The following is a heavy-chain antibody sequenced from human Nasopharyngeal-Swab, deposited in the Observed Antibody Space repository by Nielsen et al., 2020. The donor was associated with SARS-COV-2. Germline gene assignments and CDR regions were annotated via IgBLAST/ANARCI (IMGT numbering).Heavy chain of an antibody. CDR2: SRNKANGYTT. CDR1: GFTFSAHY. J-gene: IGHJ6*02. Sequence: GESLKISCAASGFTFSAHYMDWVRQAPGKGLEWVGRSRNKANGYTTEYAASVRGRFTISRDDSKDSLYLQMNSLKTEDTAEYYCARDLSSVWTSGLGVWGQGTTVTVSS. CDR3: ARDLSSVWTSGLGV. D-gene: IGHD6-19*01. V-gene: IGHV3-72*01.